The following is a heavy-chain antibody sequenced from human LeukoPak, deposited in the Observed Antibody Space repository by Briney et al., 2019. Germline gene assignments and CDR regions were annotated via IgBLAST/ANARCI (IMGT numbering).Heavy chain of an antibody. D-gene: IGHD6-19*01. CDR2: IHYTGST. CDR3: ASILTSGWQSIDH. J-gene: IGHJ4*02. V-gene: IGHV4-59*01. Sequence: SETLSITCTVSGGPISDYYWSWIRQPPGKALEWIGYIHYTGSTNYNPALKSRVTISGDASKSQLFLKLSSVTAADTAVYYCASILTSGWQSIDHWGLGTLVTVSS. CDR1: GGPISDYY.